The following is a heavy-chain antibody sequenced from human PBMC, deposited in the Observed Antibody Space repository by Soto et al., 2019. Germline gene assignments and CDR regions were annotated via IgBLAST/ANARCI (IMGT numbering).Heavy chain of an antibody. D-gene: IGHD3-10*01. J-gene: IGHJ3*01. CDR1: GFTFSSYT. CDR2: TGGSGRHT. CDR3: AKDTYGSGSPDGFDF. V-gene: IGHV3-23*01. Sequence: EVQLLESGGSLVQPGGSLRLSCVASGFTFSSYTMSWVRQAPGKGLEWVSATGGSGRHTYYADSVKGRFTISRDNSNYTLSLQMNSLRVEDTAVYYCAKDTYGSGSPDGFDFWGQGTTVTVSS.